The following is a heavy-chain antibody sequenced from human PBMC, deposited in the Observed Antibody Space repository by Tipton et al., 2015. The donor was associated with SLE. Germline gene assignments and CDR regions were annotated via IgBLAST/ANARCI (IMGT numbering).Heavy chain of an antibody. CDR1: GGSISSGSYY. D-gene: IGHD6-13*01. CDR2: IYATGTT. J-gene: IGHJ5*02. V-gene: IGHV4-61*09. Sequence: LRLSCTVSGGSISSGSYYWSWIRQPAGKGLEWIGHIYATGTTNYNPSLKSRVTISVDTSKNQFSLKLSSVTAADTAVYYCARVVKGSSWYWFDPWGQGTLVTVSS. CDR3: ARVVKGSSWYWFDP.